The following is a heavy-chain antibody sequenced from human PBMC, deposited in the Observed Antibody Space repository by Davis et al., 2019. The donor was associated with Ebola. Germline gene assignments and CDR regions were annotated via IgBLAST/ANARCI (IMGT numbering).Heavy chain of an antibody. J-gene: IGHJ6*02. Sequence: PGGSLRLSCAASGFTFSRYPMHWVRQAPGKGLEWVALISYDGSNKYYADSLKGRFTISRDNSKNTLYLQMNSLGAEDTAVYYCARDGPLFALGDYYYGMDVWGQGTTVTVSS. CDR2: ISYDGSNK. V-gene: IGHV3-30-3*01. CDR3: ARDGPLFALGDYYYGMDV. CDR1: GFTFSRYP. D-gene: IGHD3-16*01.